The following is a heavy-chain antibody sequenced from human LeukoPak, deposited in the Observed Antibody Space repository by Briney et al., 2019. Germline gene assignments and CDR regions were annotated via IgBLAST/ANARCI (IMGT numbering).Heavy chain of an antibody. CDR2: IFPSGGEI. D-gene: IGHD3-9*01. Sequence: GGSLRLSCAASGFTFSTFAMIWVRQPPGKGLEWVSSIFPSGGEIHYADSVKGRFTISRDNSKNTLYLQMNSLRAEDTAVYYCAKDPNVLRYFDWSYFDYWGQGTLVTVSS. J-gene: IGHJ4*02. V-gene: IGHV3-23*01. CDR3: AKDPNVLRYFDWSYFDY. CDR1: GFTFSTFA.